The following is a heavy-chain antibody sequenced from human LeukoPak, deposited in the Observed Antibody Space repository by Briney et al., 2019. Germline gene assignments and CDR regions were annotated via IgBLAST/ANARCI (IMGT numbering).Heavy chain of an antibody. Sequence: PSETLSLTCTVSGGSISSSSYYWGWIRQPPGKGLEWIGSIYYSGSTCYNPSLKSRVTISVDTSKNQFSLKLSSVTAADTAVYYCAREGVGYCSSTSCQYYYYYGMDVWGQGTTVTVSS. CDR2: IYYSGST. CDR3: AREGVGYCSSTSCQYYYYYGMDV. J-gene: IGHJ6*02. CDR1: GGSISSSSYY. V-gene: IGHV4-39*07. D-gene: IGHD2-2*01.